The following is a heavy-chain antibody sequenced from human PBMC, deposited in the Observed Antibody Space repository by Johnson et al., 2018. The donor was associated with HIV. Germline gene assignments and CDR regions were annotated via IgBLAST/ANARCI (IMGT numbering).Heavy chain of an antibody. CDR3: ARDPDLDAFDI. Sequence: QVQLVESGGGLFQPGRSLRLSCAASGFTFSNFAMGWVRQAPGKGLEWVAFIRYDGSNKYYVDSVRGRFTISRDNAKNSLYLQMNSLRAEDTAVYYCARDPDLDAFDIWGQGTMVTVSS. V-gene: IGHV3-33*08. J-gene: IGHJ3*02. CDR2: IRYDGSNK. D-gene: IGHD1-14*01. CDR1: GFTFSNFA.